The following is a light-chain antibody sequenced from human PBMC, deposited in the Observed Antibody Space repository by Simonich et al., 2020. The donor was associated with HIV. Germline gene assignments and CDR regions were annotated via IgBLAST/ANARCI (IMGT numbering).Light chain of an antibody. CDR1: SSAVGDYNY. CDR2: NVS. V-gene: IGLV2-14*03. J-gene: IGLJ3*02. Sequence: QSALTQPASVSGSPGQSITISCTGTSSAVGDYNYVSWYQQHPGKAPTLMIYNVSNRPSGVSNRFSGSKSGNTASLTISGLQAEDEADYYCSSYTSSTTWVFGGGTKLTVL. CDR3: SSYTSSTTWV.